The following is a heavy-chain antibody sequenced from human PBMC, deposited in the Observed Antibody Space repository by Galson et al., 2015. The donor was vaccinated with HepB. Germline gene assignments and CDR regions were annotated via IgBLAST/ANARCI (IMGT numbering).Heavy chain of an antibody. D-gene: IGHD2-2*03. V-gene: IGHV3-73*01. Sequence: SLRLSCAASGFTFSGSAMHWVRQASGKGLEWVGRIRSKANSYATAYAASVKGRFTISRDDSKNTAYLQMNSLKTEDTAVYYCTRRGYCSRTSCHPKSAQLSWYFDLWGRGTLVTVSS. CDR2: IRSKANSYAT. CDR3: TRRGYCSRTSCHPKSAQLSWYFDL. CDR1: GFTFSGSA. J-gene: IGHJ2*01.